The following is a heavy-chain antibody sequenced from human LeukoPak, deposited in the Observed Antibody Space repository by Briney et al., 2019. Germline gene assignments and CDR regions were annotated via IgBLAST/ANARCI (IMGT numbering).Heavy chain of an antibody. CDR1: GFTFSSYA. V-gene: IGHV3-23*01. J-gene: IGHJ4*02. D-gene: IGHD3-22*01. CDR3: AKTYYYDSSGYYLVYYFDY. Sequence: GGSLRLSCAASGFTFSSYAMSWVRQAPGKGLEWVSAISGSGGSTYYADSVKGRITISRDNSKNTLYLQMNSLRAEDTAVYYCAKTYYYDSSGYYLVYYFDYWGQGTLVTVSS. CDR2: ISGSGGST.